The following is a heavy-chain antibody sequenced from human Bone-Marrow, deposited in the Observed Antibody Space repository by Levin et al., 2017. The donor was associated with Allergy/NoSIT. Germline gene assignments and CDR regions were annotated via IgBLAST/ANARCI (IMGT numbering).Heavy chain of an antibody. J-gene: IGHJ4*02. CDR2: ISYDGSNK. Sequence: PGGSLRLSCAASGFTFSSYGMHWVRQAPGKGLEWVAVISYDGSNKYYADSVKGRFTISRDNSKNTLYLQMNSLRAEDTAVYYCAKDGSMPTLRYFDWLFDREDYRLYWGQGTLVTVSS. D-gene: IGHD3-9*01. CDR3: AKDGSMPTLRYFDWLFDREDYRLY. CDR1: GFTFSSYG. V-gene: IGHV3-30*18.